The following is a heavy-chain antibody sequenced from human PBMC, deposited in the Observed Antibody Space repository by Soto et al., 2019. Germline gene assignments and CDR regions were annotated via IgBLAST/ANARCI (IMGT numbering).Heavy chain of an antibody. D-gene: IGHD6-13*01. CDR3: ARVGSSSPNGGFDY. CDR1: GYTFTGYY. J-gene: IGHJ4*02. CDR2: INPNSGGT. V-gene: IGHV1-2*04. Sequence: QVQLVQSGAEVKKPGASVKVSCKASGYTFTGYYMHWVRQAPGQGLEWMGWINPNSGGTNYAQKFQGWVTMTRDTSISTAYMEMSRRRSDDTAVYYCARVGSSSPNGGFDYWVQGTLVTVSS.